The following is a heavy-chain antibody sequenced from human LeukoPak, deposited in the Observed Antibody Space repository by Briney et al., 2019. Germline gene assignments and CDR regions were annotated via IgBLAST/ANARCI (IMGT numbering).Heavy chain of an antibody. J-gene: IGHJ4*02. Sequence: ASVKVSCKASGYTFRQYSISWVRQAPGKGFEWMGWVSPSHTTRVYAQEFQGRVTMTADTNTNTVSMELRSLRSEDTAVYYCARDTGEKGIAAAVDWGQGTLVTVSS. CDR3: ARDTGEKGIAAAVD. CDR2: VSPSHTTR. D-gene: IGHD6-13*01. CDR1: GYTFRQYS. V-gene: IGHV1-18*01.